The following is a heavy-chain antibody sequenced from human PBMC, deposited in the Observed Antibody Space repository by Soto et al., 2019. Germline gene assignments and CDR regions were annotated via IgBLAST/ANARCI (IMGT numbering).Heavy chain of an antibody. V-gene: IGHV1-69*01. CDR2: IIPIFGTA. J-gene: IGHJ6*04. CDR1: GGTFSSYA. Sequence: QVQLVQSGAEVKKPGSSVKVSCKASGGTFSSYAIIWVRHAPGQGLEWMGGIIPIFGTANYAQKFQGRVTITADETTSTTYMELSSLRSEDTAVYYCAREGYSGTPRPLFRYYGMDVWGEGTTVTGSS. D-gene: IGHD1-26*01. CDR3: AREGYSGTPRPLFRYYGMDV.